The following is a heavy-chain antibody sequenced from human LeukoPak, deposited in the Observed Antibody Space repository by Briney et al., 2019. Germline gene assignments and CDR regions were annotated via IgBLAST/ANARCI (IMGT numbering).Heavy chain of an antibody. CDR2: IKSKTDGGTT. Sequence: PGGSLRLSCSASEFTFSSYWMMWVRQAPGKGLEWVGRIKSKTDGGTTDYAAPVKGRFTISRDDSKNTLYLQMNSLKTEDTAVYYCTAYGSGSYYSPFFDYWGQGTPVTVSS. CDR1: EFTFSSYW. CDR3: TAYGSGSYYSPFFDY. D-gene: IGHD3-10*01. V-gene: IGHV3-15*01. J-gene: IGHJ4*02.